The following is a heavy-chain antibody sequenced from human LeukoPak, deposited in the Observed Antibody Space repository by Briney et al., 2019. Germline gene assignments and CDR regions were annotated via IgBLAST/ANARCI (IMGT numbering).Heavy chain of an antibody. D-gene: IGHD2-21*01. CDR1: GFTFSSYA. CDR2: ISGSGGST. J-gene: IGHJ4*02. Sequence: GGSLRLSCAASGFTFSSYAMRWVRQAPGKGLEWVSGISGSGGSTNYADSVKGRFTISRDNSKNTLYLEMNSLRDEDTAVYYCAKEHCGGDCYGSRGFDYWGQGTLVTVSS. CDR3: AKEHCGGDCYGSRGFDY. V-gene: IGHV3-23*01.